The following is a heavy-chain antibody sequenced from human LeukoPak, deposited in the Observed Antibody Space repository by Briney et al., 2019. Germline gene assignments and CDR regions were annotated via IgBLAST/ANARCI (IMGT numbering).Heavy chain of an antibody. CDR2: INPNSGGT. Sequence: ASVKVSCKTSGYTFTGYYMHWVRQAPGQGLEWMGWINPNSGGTNYAQKFQGRVTMTRDTSISTAYMELSRLRSDDTAVYYCARDVPYYDILTGYRTNWFDPWGQGTLVTVSS. CDR3: ARDVPYYDILTGYRTNWFDP. D-gene: IGHD3-9*01. V-gene: IGHV1-2*02. CDR1: GYTFTGYY. J-gene: IGHJ5*02.